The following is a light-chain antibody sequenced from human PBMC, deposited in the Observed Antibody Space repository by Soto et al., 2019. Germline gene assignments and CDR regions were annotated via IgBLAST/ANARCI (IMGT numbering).Light chain of an antibody. J-gene: IGKJ4*01. V-gene: IGKV3-15*01. Sequence: EKVMTQSPAALSASPGERATLSCRASQSVNSNLAWYQREPGQAPRLLLYGASTRATGIPARFSGSASGTEFTLTISSLQSEDSAVYYCQQYNDWPLTFGGGTKVDIK. CDR1: QSVNSN. CDR2: GAS. CDR3: QQYNDWPLT.